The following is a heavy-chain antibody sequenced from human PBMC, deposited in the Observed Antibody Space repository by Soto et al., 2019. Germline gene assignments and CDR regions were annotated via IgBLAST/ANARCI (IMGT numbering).Heavy chain of an antibody. CDR3: ARTAVATHWYFDL. CDR1: NGSISSRYY. Sequence: LQLQESGPGLVKPSETLSLTCTVSNGSISSRYYWGWLRQTPGKGLEWIASIYYVGSTYYSPSLVSRVTLSVDTSNNHFSLSLNSVTAADTAVNYCARTAVATHWYFDLWGRGTLVT. D-gene: IGHD6-19*01. V-gene: IGHV4-39*02. CDR2: IYYVGST. J-gene: IGHJ2*01.